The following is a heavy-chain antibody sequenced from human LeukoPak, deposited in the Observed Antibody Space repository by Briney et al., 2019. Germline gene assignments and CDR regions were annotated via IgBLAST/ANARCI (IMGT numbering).Heavy chain of an antibody. Sequence: GGSLRLSCAASGFTFSSYSMNWVRQAPGKGLEWVSSISYSSSYIYYADSVKGRFTISRDNAKNSLYLQMNSLRAEDTAVYYCASKSPNTSSSPFDYWGQGTLVTVSS. D-gene: IGHD6-13*01. V-gene: IGHV3-21*01. CDR1: GFTFSSYS. J-gene: IGHJ4*02. CDR2: ISYSSSYI. CDR3: ASKSPNTSSSPFDY.